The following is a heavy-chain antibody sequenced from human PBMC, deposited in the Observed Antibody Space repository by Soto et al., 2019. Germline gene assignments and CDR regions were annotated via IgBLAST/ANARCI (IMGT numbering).Heavy chain of an antibody. CDR2: IDPSDSYT. D-gene: IGHD2-2*01. Sequence: GESLKISCKGSGYSFTSYWISWVLQMPGKGLEWMGRIDPSDSYTNYSPSFQGHVTISADKSISTAYLQWSSLKASDTAMYYCARPPRTSYEVWGMDVWGQGTTVTVYS. J-gene: IGHJ6*02. V-gene: IGHV5-10-1*01. CDR1: GYSFTSYW. CDR3: ARPPRTSYEVWGMDV.